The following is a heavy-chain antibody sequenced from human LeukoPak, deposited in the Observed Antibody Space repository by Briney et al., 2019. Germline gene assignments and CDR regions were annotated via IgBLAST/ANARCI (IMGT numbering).Heavy chain of an antibody. Sequence: PGRSLMLSCATSGFNFNNYAMHWVRQTPDKGVERVAVISYEGNSKYYSDSVKDQFTISRDNSKHPLYLQMNSPRDEDTAIYECARDRGGWRAYGGYDISGSCDHWGQGTLVTVSS. D-gene: IGHD3-22*01. CDR2: ISYEGNSK. V-gene: IGHV3-33*05. CDR3: ARDRGGWRAYGGYDISGSCDH. CDR1: GFNFNNYA. J-gene: IGHJ4*02.